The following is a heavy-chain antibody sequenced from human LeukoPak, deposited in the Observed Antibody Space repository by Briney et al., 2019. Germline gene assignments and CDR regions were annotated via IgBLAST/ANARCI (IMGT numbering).Heavy chain of an antibody. J-gene: IGHJ4*02. V-gene: IGHV4-34*01. CDR3: ARGHRYVYFDY. CDR1: GGSFSGYY. CDR2: INHSGST. D-gene: IGHD1-14*01. Sequence: SETLSLTCAVYGGSFSGYYWSWIRQPPGKGLEWIGEINHSGSTNYNPSLKSRVTISVDTSKNQFSLKLSSVTAADTAVYYCARGHRYVYFDYWGQGTQVTVSS.